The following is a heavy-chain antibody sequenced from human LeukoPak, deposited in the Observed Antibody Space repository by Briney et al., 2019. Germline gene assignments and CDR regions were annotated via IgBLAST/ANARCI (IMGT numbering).Heavy chain of an antibody. Sequence: SETLSLTCKVSGGSIGSSGFYWGWLRQPPGKGLEWIGSIYYPESTHYNPSLESRVTISVDTSKYQVSLTLSSVTATDTAVYYCVRHVSSGWDYYNGLDVWGQGTPVTVSS. CDR2: IYYPEST. J-gene: IGHJ6*02. CDR1: GGSIGSSGFY. CDR3: VRHVSSGWDYYNGLDV. V-gene: IGHV4-39*01. D-gene: IGHD6-19*01.